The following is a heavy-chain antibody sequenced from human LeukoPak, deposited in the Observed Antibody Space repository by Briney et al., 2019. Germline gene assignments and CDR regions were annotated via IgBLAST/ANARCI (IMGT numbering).Heavy chain of an antibody. CDR1: GFTFSSYG. CDR2: ISYDGSNH. V-gene: IGHV3-30*18. Sequence: PGSSLTLSCAASGFTFSSYGMHWLRQAPPKGLAWVAVISYDGSNHYYADSVKGRFTISRDNSKNTLYLQMNSLIAEDTAVYYCAKQNYWGQGTLVTVSS. CDR3: AKQNY. J-gene: IGHJ4*02.